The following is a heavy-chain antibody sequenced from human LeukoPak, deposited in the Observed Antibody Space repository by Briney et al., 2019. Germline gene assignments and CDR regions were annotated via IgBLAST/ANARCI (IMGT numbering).Heavy chain of an antibody. CDR3: ARGAVVTIFGVAPPYYFDY. D-gene: IGHD3-3*01. V-gene: IGHV1-2*02. CDR1: GYTFTGYY. J-gene: IGHJ4*02. Sequence: GASVKVSCKASGYTFTGYYMHRVRQAPGQGLEWMGWINPNSGGTNYAQKFQGRVTMTRDTSISTAYMELSRLRSDDTAVYYCARGAVVTIFGVAPPYYFDYWGQGTLVTVSS. CDR2: INPNSGGT.